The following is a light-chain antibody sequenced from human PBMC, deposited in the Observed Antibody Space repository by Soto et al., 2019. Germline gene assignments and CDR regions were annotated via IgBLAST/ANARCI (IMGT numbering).Light chain of an antibody. Sequence: DTQMTQSPSSLCASVGDRISITCRASQTVSTYLNWYQQKAGQDPTLLIYATSTLQTGDPSRFSGSGSGTELTLTITRQQPADVATEDGEQTYATPRTFGQGTK. J-gene: IGKJ1*01. CDR2: ATS. CDR3: EQTYATPRT. CDR1: QTVSTY. V-gene: IGKV1-39*01.